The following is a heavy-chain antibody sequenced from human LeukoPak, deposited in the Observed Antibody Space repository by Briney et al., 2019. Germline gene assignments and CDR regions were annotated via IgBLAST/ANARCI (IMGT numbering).Heavy chain of an antibody. J-gene: IGHJ4*02. CDR3: AKDWSDFDY. V-gene: IGHV3-23*01. Sequence: GGSLRLSCAASGLTFSNYAMNWVRQASGRGLEWVSGITDSGRKTYYADSVKGRFSISRDNSKNTLYLQMNSLRAEDTAVYYCAKDWSDFDYWGQGTLVTVSS. CDR2: ITDSGRKT. CDR1: GLTFSNYA.